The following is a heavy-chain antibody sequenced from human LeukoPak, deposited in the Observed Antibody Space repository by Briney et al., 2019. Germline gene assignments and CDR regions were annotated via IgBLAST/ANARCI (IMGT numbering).Heavy chain of an antibody. CDR1: GDSVSSNSAA. J-gene: IGHJ5*02. CDR2: TYYRSKWYN. D-gene: IGHD6-19*01. V-gene: IGHV6-1*01. CDR3: ARELVAVAFGGPASSEYNWFDH. Sequence: SQTLSLTCAISGDSVSSNSAAWNWIRQSPSRGLEWLGRTYYRSKWYNDYAASVKSRITINPDTSKNQFSMKLNSVTSEDTAVYYCARELVAVAFGGPASSEYNWFDHWGQGTLVTVSS.